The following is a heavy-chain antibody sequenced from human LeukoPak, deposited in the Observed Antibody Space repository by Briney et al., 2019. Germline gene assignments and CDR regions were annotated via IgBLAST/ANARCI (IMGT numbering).Heavy chain of an antibody. V-gene: IGHV3-30*04. CDR3: ARGEGYSYGYWPQFPEDV. D-gene: IGHD5-18*01. CDR2: ISYDGSNK. Sequence: GGSLRLSCAASGFTFSSYAMHWVRQAPGKGLEWVAVISYDGSNKYYADSVKGRFTISRDNSKNTLYLQMNSLRAEDTAVYYCARGEGYSYGYWPQFPEDVWGQGTTVTVS. CDR1: GFTFSSYA. J-gene: IGHJ6*02.